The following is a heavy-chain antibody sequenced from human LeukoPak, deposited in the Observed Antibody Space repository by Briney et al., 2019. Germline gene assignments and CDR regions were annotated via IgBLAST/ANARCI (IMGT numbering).Heavy chain of an antibody. D-gene: IGHD1-26*01. CDR2: IIPIFGTA. J-gene: IGHJ4*02. Sequence: SVKVSCKASGYTFTSYAMNWVRQAPGQGLEWMGGIIPIFGTANYAQKFQGRVTITADESTSTAYMELSSLRSEDTAVYYCARDKELNLFDYWGQGTVVTVSS. V-gene: IGHV1-69*13. CDR1: GYTFTSYA. CDR3: ARDKELNLFDY.